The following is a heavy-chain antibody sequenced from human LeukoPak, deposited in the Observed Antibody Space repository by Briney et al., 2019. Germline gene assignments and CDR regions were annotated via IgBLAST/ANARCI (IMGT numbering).Heavy chain of an antibody. CDR1: GGSISGYY. CDR2: IYYSGST. V-gene: IGHV4-59*08. Sequence: SETLSLTCTVSGGSISGYYWSWIRQPPGKGLEWIGYIYYSGSTNYNPSLKSRVTISVDTSKNQFSLRLNSVTAADTAMYYCVKSGGYGLIDYWGQGTLVTVSS. J-gene: IGHJ4*02. CDR3: VKSGGYGLIDY. D-gene: IGHD1-26*01.